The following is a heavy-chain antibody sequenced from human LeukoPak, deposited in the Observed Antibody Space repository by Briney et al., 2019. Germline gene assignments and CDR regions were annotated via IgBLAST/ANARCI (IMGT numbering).Heavy chain of an antibody. Sequence: YPGVSLRLSCAASGFTFSNAWMSRVRQAPGKGLEWVGRIKRKGDDGTIDYAAPVKGKLTISRDDSKNTLYLQMNSLKSEDTAVYYCTAGTGRSDFDYWGQGTLVTVSS. J-gene: IGHJ4*02. D-gene: IGHD3/OR15-3a*01. V-gene: IGHV3-15*01. CDR1: GFTFSNAW. CDR2: IKRKGDDGTI. CDR3: TAGTGRSDFDY.